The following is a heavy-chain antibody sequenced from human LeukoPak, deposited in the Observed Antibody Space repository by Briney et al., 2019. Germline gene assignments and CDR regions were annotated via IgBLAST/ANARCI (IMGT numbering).Heavy chain of an antibody. V-gene: IGHV3-7*01. Sequence: GGSLRLSCVASGFTFSSYWMSWVRQTPGKGLEWVANIKQDGSEKNYVDSVKGRFTISRDNSKNTLYLQMNSLRADDAAVYYCAKGLGPTAMVLYYYMDVWGKGTTVTVSS. CDR3: AKGLGPTAMVLYYYMDV. J-gene: IGHJ6*03. D-gene: IGHD2-2*01. CDR1: GFTFSSYW. CDR2: IKQDGSEK.